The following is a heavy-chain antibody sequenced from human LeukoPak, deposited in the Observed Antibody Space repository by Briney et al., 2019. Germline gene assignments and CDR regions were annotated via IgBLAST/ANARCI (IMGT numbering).Heavy chain of an antibody. J-gene: IGHJ3*02. D-gene: IGHD3-10*01. V-gene: IGHV4-59*08. CDR2: IYYSGST. CDR1: GGSISSYY. CDR3: ARGNYYEI. Sequence: SETLSLTCTVSGGSISSYYWSWIRQPPGKGLEWIGFIYYSGSTNYSPSLKSGVTISVDTSKNQFSLKLSSVTAADTAVYYCARGNYYEIWGQGTMVTVSS.